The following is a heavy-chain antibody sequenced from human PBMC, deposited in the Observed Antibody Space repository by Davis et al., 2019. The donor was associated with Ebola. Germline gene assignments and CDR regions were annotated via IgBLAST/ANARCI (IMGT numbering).Heavy chain of an antibody. J-gene: IGHJ6*03. CDR3: AREASSSSVRVYYYYYMDV. V-gene: IGHV1-18*01. Sequence: ASVKVSCKASGYTFTSYGISWVRQAPGQGLEWMGWISAYNGNTNYAQKLQGRVTMTTDTSTSTAYMELRSLRSDDTAVYYCAREASSSSVRVYYYYYMDVWGKGTTVTVSS. CDR2: ISAYNGNT. D-gene: IGHD6-6*01. CDR1: GYTFTSYG.